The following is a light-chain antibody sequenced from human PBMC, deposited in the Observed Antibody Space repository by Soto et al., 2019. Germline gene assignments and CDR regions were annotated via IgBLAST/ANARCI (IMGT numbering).Light chain of an antibody. CDR1: QSVRSER. CDR3: QEYDGAPPIT. V-gene: IGKV3-20*01. Sequence: EIVLTQSPDTLSLSPGERATVSCRASQSVRSERLAWYQQKRGQAPTLLIFDASSRASGTPERFSGSGSGTDFTLTISRLEPEDFAVYYCQEYDGAPPITFGLGTKVDIK. CDR2: DAS. J-gene: IGKJ1*01.